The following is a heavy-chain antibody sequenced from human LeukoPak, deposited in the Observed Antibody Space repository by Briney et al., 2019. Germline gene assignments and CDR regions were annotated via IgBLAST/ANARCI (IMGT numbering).Heavy chain of an antibody. J-gene: IGHJ6*03. CDR1: GYTFISYA. V-gene: IGHV7-4-1*02. CDR3: ARDQDSPGLYYMDV. CDR2: INTNTGNP. Sequence: GASVKVSCKASGYTFISYAMNWVRQAPGQGLEWMGWINTNTGNPTYAQGFTGRFVFSLDTSVSTAYLQISSLKAEDTAVYYCARDQDSPGLYYMDVWGKGTTVTISS. D-gene: IGHD2-15*01.